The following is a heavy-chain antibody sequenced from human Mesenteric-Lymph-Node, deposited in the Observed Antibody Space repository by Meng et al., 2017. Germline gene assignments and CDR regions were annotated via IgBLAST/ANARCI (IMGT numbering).Heavy chain of an antibody. D-gene: IGHD6-13*01. V-gene: IGHV3-30*04. J-gene: IGHJ4*02. CDR2: ISYDGSNK. CDR1: GFTFSSYA. Sequence: GESLKISCAASGFTFSSYAMHWVRQAPGKGLEWVAVISYDGSNKYYADSVKGRFTISRDNSKNTLYLQMNSLRAEDTAVYYCARVPSAGAAAAYVPDYWGQGKLVTVSS. CDR3: ARVPSAGAAAAYVPDY.